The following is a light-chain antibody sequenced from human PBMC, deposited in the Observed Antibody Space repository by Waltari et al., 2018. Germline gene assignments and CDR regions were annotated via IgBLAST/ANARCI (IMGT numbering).Light chain of an antibody. J-gene: IGKJ1*01. V-gene: IGKV3-15*01. CDR2: GAS. Sequence: DIVMTQSPATLSVSPGDRATLSCRASQSIGSNLAWYQNKPGQAPRFLIYGASTRATGIPVRFSGSGSGTEFTLTISSLQSADFAVYFCQQYNNWPETFGQGTKVEIK. CDR1: QSIGSN. CDR3: QQYNNWPET.